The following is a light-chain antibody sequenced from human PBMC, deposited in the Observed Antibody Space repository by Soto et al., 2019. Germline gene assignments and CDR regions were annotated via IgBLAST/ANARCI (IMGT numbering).Light chain of an antibody. V-gene: IGLV2-14*01. J-gene: IGLJ3*02. Sequence: QSALTQPASVSGSPGQSITISCTGTSSDVGGYNYVSWYQQYPGKVPKLMIYEVSNRPSGISNRFSGSKSGNTASLIISGLQAEDEADYYCSSYTSSRTWVFGGGTKLTVL. CDR1: SSDVGGYNY. CDR2: EVS. CDR3: SSYTSSRTWV.